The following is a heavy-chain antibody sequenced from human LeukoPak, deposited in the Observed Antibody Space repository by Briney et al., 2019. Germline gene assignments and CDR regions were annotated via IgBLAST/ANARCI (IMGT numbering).Heavy chain of an antibody. D-gene: IGHD2-15*01. V-gene: IGHV4-34*01. CDR2: INHSGST. CDR3: ARHPKGYFSRFDP. J-gene: IGHJ5*02. Sequence: SETLSLTCAVSGGSFRGYYWSWIRQPPGKGLEWIGEINHSGSTNYNPSLKSRVTISVVTSKNQFSLKLNSVTAADTAVYYCARHPKGYFSRFDPWGQGTLVTVSS. CDR1: GGSFRGYY.